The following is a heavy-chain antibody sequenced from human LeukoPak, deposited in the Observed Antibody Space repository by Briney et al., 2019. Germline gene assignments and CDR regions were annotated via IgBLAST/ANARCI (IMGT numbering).Heavy chain of an antibody. Sequence: VASVKVSCKASGYTFTGYFMHWVRQAPGQGLEWMGWINPNSGNTKYAQNLQGRVTMTRDTSISTAYMELTRLRSDDTAVYYCVTLLSNAAFDYWGQGTLVAVSS. D-gene: IGHD6-25*01. CDR3: VTLLSNAAFDY. V-gene: IGHV1-2*02. CDR2: INPNSGNT. CDR1: GYTFTGYF. J-gene: IGHJ4*02.